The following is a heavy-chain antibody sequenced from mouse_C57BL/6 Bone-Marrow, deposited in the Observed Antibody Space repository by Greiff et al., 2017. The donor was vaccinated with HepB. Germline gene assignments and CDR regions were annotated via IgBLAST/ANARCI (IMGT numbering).Heavy chain of an antibody. D-gene: IGHD2-3*01. CDR2: ISNGGGST. CDR3: ARQRWSPYAMDY. CDR1: GFTFSDYY. J-gene: IGHJ4*01. Sequence: EVKLVESGGGLVQPGGSLKLSCAASGFTFSDYYMYWVRQTPEKRLEWVAYISNGGGSTYYPDTVKGRFTISRDNATSTLYLQMSRLKSEDTAMYYCARQRWSPYAMDYWGQGTSVTVSS. V-gene: IGHV5-12*01.